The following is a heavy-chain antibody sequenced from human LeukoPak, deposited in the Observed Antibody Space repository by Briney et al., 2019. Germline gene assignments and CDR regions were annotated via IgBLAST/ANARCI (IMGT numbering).Heavy chain of an antibody. Sequence: GGSLRLSCAASGFTFSSYWMHWVRQAPGEGLVWVSRIISDESSTSYADSVKGRFTISRDNAKNTLYLQMNSLRAEDTAVYYCARDSGYRSSFDYWGQGTLVTVSS. D-gene: IGHD6-13*01. CDR3: ARDSGYRSSFDY. V-gene: IGHV3-74*01. J-gene: IGHJ4*02. CDR1: GFTFSSYW. CDR2: IISDESST.